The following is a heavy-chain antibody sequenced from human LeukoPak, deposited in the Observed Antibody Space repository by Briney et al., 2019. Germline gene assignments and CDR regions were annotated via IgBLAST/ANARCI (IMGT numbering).Heavy chain of an antibody. J-gene: IGHJ4*02. Sequence: GGSLRLSCAVSGFTFRSSWMSWVRQGPGNGLEWVANIKADGSETYYVDSVKGRFTISRDNTKNSLYLQMNSLRVEDTAIYYCARDGEGYNYWGQGTLVTVSS. D-gene: IGHD5-24*01. CDR3: ARDGEGYNY. V-gene: IGHV3-7*01. CDR2: IKADGSET. CDR1: GFTFRSSW.